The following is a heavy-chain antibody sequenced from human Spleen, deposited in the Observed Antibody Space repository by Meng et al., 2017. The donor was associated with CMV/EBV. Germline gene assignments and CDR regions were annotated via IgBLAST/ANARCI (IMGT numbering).Heavy chain of an antibody. CDR2: ISYDASNE. CDR3: ARDPLEDSSWHIDS. D-gene: IGHD6-13*01. V-gene: IGHV3-30*04. Sequence: GESLKISCAASGFNFITYTMHWVRQTPGKGLEWVAGISYDASNEYYPESVKGRLTISRDNSKNTLYLQMSSLRAEDTAVYYCARDPLEDSSWHIDSWGQGTLVTVSS. J-gene: IGHJ4*02. CDR1: GFNFITYT.